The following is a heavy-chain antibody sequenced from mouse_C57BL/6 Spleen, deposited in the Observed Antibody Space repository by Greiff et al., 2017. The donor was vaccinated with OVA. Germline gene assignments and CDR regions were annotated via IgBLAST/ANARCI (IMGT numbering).Heavy chain of an antibody. D-gene: IGHD1-1*01. CDR3: EIWGTTVVATVDY. V-gene: IGHV1-74*01. J-gene: IGHJ2*01. CDR2: IHPSDSDT. Sequence: QVQLQQPGAELVKPGASVKVSCKASGYTFTSYWMHWVKQRPGQGLEWIGRIHPSDSDTNYNQKFKGKATLTVDKSSSTTYMQLSSLTSEDSSVYYFEIWGTTVVATVDYWGQGTTLTVSS. CDR1: GYTFTSYW.